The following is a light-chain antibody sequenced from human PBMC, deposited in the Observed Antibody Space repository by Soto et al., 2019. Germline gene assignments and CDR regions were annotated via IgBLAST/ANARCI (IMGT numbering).Light chain of an antibody. CDR3: QQYNNWWT. V-gene: IGKV3-20*01. Sequence: EIVLTQSPGTLSLSPGETATLSCRASQTIGSTYLAWYQQKPGQAPRLLMYGVSTRDTGIPDRFSGSGAGTDFTLTISRLEPGDFAVYYCQQYNNWWTFGQGTKVDIK. CDR1: QTIGSTY. CDR2: GVS. J-gene: IGKJ1*01.